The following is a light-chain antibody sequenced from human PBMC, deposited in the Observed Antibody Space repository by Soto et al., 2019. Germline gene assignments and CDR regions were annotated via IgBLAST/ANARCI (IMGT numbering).Light chain of an antibody. CDR3: QQYISDSRT. CDR1: RSISTW. J-gene: IGKJ2*02. Sequence: DIPMTQSPSTLSASVGDRVTINCRASRSISTWLAWYQHRPGKAPKLLIYQASNLEDGVPSRFSGSGSGTEFTLTISSLQPDDFATYYCQQYISDSRTFGQGTKVESK. CDR2: QAS. V-gene: IGKV1-5*03.